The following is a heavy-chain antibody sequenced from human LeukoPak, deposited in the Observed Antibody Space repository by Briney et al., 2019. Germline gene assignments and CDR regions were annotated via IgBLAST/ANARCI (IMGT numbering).Heavy chain of an antibody. CDR1: GYTFTCYY. CDR3: ARLGRQQLVGYYYGMDV. V-gene: IGHV1-2*02. J-gene: IGHJ6*02. CDR2: INPNSGGT. D-gene: IGHD6-13*01. Sequence: GASVKVSCKASGYTFTCYYMHWVRQAPGQGLEWMGWINPNSGGTNYAQKFQGRVTMTRDTSISTAYMELSRLRSDDTAVYYCARLGRQQLVGYYYGMDVWGQGTTVTVSS.